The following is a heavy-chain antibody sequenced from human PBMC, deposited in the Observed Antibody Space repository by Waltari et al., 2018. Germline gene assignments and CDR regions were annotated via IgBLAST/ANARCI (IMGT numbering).Heavy chain of an antibody. CDR1: GFTFNIYA. CDR3: ATSYYDILTGYSTPWY. Sequence: EVQLVESGGGLVQPGGSLRLSCAASGFTFNIYAMSWVRQAPGKGLEWGSAISGSGGSTYYADSVKGRFTISRDNSKNTLYLQMNSLRAEDTAVYYCATSYYDILTGYSTPWYWGQGTLVTVSS. D-gene: IGHD3-9*01. CDR2: ISGSGGST. V-gene: IGHV3-23*04. J-gene: IGHJ4*02.